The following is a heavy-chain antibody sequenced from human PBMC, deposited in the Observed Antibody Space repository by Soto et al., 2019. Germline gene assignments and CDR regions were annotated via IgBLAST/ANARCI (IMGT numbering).Heavy chain of an antibody. D-gene: IGHD4-17*01. V-gene: IGHV3-30-3*01. J-gene: IGHJ3*02. CDR1: GFTFSSYA. Sequence: QVQLVESGGGVVQPGRSLRLSCAASGFTFSSYAMHWVRQAPGKGLEWVAVISYDGSNKYYADSVKGRFTISRDNSKNTRYLQMNILRAEDTAVYYCARDTGFDIWGQGTMVTVSS. CDR2: ISYDGSNK. CDR3: ARDTGFDI.